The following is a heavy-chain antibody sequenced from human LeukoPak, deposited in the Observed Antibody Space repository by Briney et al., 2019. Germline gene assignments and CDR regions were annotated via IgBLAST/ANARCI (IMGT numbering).Heavy chain of an antibody. CDR3: ASSPRDSSGYYPKYYFDY. CDR1: GFTVSSNY. CDR2: IYSGGST. J-gene: IGHJ4*02. D-gene: IGHD3-22*01. Sequence: GGSLRLSCAASGFTVSSNYMSWVRQAPGKGLEWVSVIYSGGSTYYPDSVKGRFTISRDNSKNTLYLQMNSLRAEDTAVYYCASSPRDSSGYYPKYYFDYWGQGTLVTVSS. V-gene: IGHV3-53*01.